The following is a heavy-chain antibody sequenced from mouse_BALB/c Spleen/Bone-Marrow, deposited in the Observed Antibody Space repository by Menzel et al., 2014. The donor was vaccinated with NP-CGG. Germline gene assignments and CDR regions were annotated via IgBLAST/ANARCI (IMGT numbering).Heavy chain of an antibody. CDR2: IWGGGST. Sequence: QVQLQQSGPGLVAPSQSLSITCTVSGFSLSRYSVHWVRQPPGKGLEWLEMIWGGGSTDYNSALKSRLSISKDDSKSQVFLKMNSLQTDDTAMYYCASPWGGYHYAMDYWGQGTLVTVSS. CDR1: GFSLSRYS. CDR3: ASPWGGYHYAMDY. J-gene: IGHJ4*01. V-gene: IGHV2-6-4*01. D-gene: IGHD2-2*01.